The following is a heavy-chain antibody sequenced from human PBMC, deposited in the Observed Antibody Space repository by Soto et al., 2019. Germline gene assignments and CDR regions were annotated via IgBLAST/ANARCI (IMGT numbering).Heavy chain of an antibody. J-gene: IGHJ4*02. D-gene: IGHD6-19*01. CDR1: GYTFTSYD. Sequence: QVQLVQSGAEVKKPGASVKVSCKASGYTFTSYDINWVRQAAGQGLEWMGWINLNSGDTDSAQKFQGRLTMTRDTSISTAYMELSSLTSEDTAFYYCARGRGWRDYWGQGTLVTVSS. CDR3: ARGRGWRDY. CDR2: INLNSGDT. V-gene: IGHV1-8*01.